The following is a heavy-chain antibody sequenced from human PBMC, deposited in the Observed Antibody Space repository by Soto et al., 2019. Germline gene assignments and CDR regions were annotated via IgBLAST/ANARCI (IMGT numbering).Heavy chain of an antibody. V-gene: IGHV3-23*01. J-gene: IGHJ4*02. CDR2: ISGSGDST. D-gene: IGHD3-22*01. Sequence: GGSLRLSCAASGFTFSSYAMNWVRQAPGKGLEWVSVISGSGDSTYYADSVEGRFTISRDNFKNMLYLQMISLRAEDTAVYYCARDPTDSRTSDYWGQGTLVTVSS. CDR1: GFTFSSYA. CDR3: ARDPTDSRTSDY.